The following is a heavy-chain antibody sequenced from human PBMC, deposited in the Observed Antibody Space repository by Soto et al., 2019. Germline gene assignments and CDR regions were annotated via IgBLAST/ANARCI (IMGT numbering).Heavy chain of an antibody. D-gene: IGHD6-13*01. CDR1: GGTFSSYA. Sequence: GASVKVSCKASGGTFSSYAISWVRQAPGQGLEWMGGIIPIFGTANYAQKFQGRVTITADKSTSTAYMELSSLRSEDTAVYYCARWSGGIAAAGTSSWFDPWGQGTLVTVSS. CDR2: IIPIFGTA. J-gene: IGHJ5*02. V-gene: IGHV1-69*06. CDR3: ARWSGGIAAAGTSSWFDP.